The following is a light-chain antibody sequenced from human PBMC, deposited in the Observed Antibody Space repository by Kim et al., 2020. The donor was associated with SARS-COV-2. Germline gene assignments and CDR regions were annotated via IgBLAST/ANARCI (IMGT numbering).Light chain of an antibody. CDR1: QSVSSS. Sequence: EIVMTQSPATLSVSPGERATLSCRASQSVSSSLAWYQQKPGQAPRLLIYGASTRATGIPARFSGSGSGTEFTLTISSLQSEDFAVYYCHQYNHWPVHFGQGTKLVI. J-gene: IGKJ2*01. CDR3: HQYNHWPVH. CDR2: GAS. V-gene: IGKV3-15*01.